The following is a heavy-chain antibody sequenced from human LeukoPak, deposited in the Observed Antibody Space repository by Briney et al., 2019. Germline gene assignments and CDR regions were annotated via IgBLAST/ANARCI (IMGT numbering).Heavy chain of an antibody. CDR2: IYYSGST. CDR1: GGSISSYY. D-gene: IGHD6-13*01. Sequence: SETLSLTCTVSGGSISSYYWSWIRQPPGKGLEWIGYIYYSGSTNYNPSLKSRVTISVDTSKNQFSLKLSPVTAADTAVYYCARVVGIAAAGSVHYHMDVWGKGTTVTVSS. CDR3: ARVVGIAAAGSVHYHMDV. V-gene: IGHV4-59*01. J-gene: IGHJ6*03.